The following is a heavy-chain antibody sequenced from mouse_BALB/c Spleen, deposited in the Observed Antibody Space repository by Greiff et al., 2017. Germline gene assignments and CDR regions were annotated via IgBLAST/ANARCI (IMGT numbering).Heavy chain of an antibody. V-gene: IGHV2-4-1*01. CDR2: IWSGGST. D-gene: IGHD2-3*01. J-gene: IGHJ4*01. Sequence: QVQLKESGPGLVQPSQSLSITCTVSGFSLTSYGVHWVRQSPGKGLEWLGVIWSGGSTDYNAAFISRLSISKDNSKSQVFFKMNSLQADDTAIYYCARNLYDGYLYYYAMDYWGQGTSVTVSS. CDR1: GFSLTSYG. CDR3: ARNLYDGYLYYYAMDY.